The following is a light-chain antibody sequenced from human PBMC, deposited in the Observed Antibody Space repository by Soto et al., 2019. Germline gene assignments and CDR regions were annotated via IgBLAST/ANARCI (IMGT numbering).Light chain of an antibody. CDR2: EVS. CDR3: MQGTHWPFT. V-gene: IGKV2-30*01. Sequence: DVVXTXXXXSXPVTXGXXXXXSCXSXXXLXXSXXNTYLNWFQQRPGQSPRRLIYEVSNRDSGVPDRFSGSGSGTDFTLKISRVEAEDVGVYYCMQGTHWPFTFGPGTKVDI. CDR1: XXLXXSXXNTY. J-gene: IGKJ3*01.